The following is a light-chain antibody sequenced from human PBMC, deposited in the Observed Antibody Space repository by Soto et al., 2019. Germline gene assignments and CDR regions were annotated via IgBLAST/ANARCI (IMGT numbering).Light chain of an antibody. CDR2: DND. CDR3: GTWDSSLSAVV. V-gene: IGLV1-51*01. CDR1: SSNIGNNY. J-gene: IGLJ2*01. Sequence: QSVLTQPPSVSAAPGQKVTISCSGSSSNIGNNYVSWYQQLPGTAPKLLIYDNDKRPSGIPDRFSGSKSGPSATLGITGLQTGDEADYYCGTWDSSLSAVVFGGGTKLTVL.